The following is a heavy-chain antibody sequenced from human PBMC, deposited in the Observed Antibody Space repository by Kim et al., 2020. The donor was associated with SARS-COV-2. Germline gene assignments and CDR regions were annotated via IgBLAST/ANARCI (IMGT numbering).Heavy chain of an antibody. Sequence: SETLSLTCTVSGGSISSGSYYWSWIRQPPGKGLEWIGYIYYTGSTYYNPSLKSRVTISVDTSKNQFSLKLSSVTAADTAVYYCARVTVTTQVGDYWGQGTLVTVSS. D-gene: IGHD4-17*01. CDR1: GGSISSGSYY. J-gene: IGHJ4*02. CDR2: IYYTGST. V-gene: IGHV4-30-4*01. CDR3: ARVTVTTQVGDY.